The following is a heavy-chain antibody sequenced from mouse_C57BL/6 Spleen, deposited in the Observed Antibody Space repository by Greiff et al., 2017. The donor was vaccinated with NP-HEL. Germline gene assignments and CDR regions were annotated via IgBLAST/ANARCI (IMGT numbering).Heavy chain of an antibody. Sequence: QVQLQQPGAELVMPGASVKLSCKASGYIFTSYWMHWVKQRPGQGLEWIGEIDPSDSYTNYNQKFKGKSTLTVDKSSSTAYMQLSSLTSEDSAVYYCARRGLRTGFAYWGQGTLVTVSA. CDR2: IDPSDSYT. CDR3: ARRGLRTGFAY. CDR1: GYIFTSYW. D-gene: IGHD3-1*01. V-gene: IGHV1-69*01. J-gene: IGHJ3*01.